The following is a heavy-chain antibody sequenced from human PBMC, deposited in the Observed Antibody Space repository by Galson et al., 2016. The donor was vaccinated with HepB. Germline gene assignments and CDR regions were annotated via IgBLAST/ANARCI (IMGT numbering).Heavy chain of an antibody. V-gene: IGHV3-66*01. J-gene: IGHJ2*01. D-gene: IGHD6-19*01. CDR2: LYPDGRT. Sequence: SLRLSCAASGFSVSGNYMSWVRQAPGKGLEWVSVLYPDGRTYYGDSVKGRFTISRDNSKNILFLQMNSLRAEDTAVYYCAKNSGWYGNGYFDLWGRGTLLTVSS. CDR1: GFSVSGNY. CDR3: AKNSGWYGNGYFDL.